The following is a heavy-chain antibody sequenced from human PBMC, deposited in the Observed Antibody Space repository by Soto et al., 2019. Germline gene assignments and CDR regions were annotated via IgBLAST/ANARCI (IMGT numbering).Heavy chain of an antibody. V-gene: IGHV3-7*05. J-gene: IGHJ3*02. CDR2: IKQDGSEK. Sequence: GGSLRLSCAASGFTFSSYWMSWVRQAPGKGLEWVANIKQDGSEKYYVDSVKGRFTISRDNAKNSLYLQMNSLRAEDTAVYYCARASDVEESGSAFDIWGQGTMVTVSS. CDR3: ARASDVEESGSAFDI. CDR1: GFTFSSYW. D-gene: IGHD3-3*01.